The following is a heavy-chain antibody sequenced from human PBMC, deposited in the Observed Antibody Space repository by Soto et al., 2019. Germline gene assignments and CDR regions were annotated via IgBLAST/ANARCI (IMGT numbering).Heavy chain of an antibody. D-gene: IGHD2-8*01. J-gene: IGHJ5*02. CDR1: GGSFSGYY. CDR3: ARVAKMMYARSPLSRRSSNWFDP. Sequence: QVQLQQWGAGLLKPSETLSLTCAVYGGSFSGYYWTWIRQPPGKGLECIGEIDHSGSTNYNPSLKSRVTISLDTSKNQFSLKLSSVTAADTAVYYCARVAKMMYARSPLSRRSSNWFDPWGQGTLVTVSS. V-gene: IGHV4-34*01. CDR2: IDHSGST.